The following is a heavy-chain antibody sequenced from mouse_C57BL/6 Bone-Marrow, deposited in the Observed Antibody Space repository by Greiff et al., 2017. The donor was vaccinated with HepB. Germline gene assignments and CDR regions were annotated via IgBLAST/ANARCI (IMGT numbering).Heavy chain of an antibody. CDR3: ARDYAWFAY. J-gene: IGHJ3*01. V-gene: IGHV5-4*01. CDR2: ISDGGSYT. CDR1: GFTFSSYA. Sequence: EVQLVESGGGLVKPGGSLKLSCAASGFTFSSYAMSWVRQTPEKRLEWVATISDGGSYTYYPDNLKGRFTISRDNAKNNLYLQMSHLKSEDTAMYYCARDYAWFAYWGQGTLVTVSA. D-gene: IGHD1-1*02.